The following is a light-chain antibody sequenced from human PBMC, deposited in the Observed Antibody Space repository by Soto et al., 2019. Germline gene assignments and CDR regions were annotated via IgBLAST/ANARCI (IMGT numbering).Light chain of an antibody. V-gene: IGLV2-14*01. Sequence: QSALTQPASVSGSPGQSIAISCTGTSSDVGGYDQVSRYQQHPGKAPKLMIYAVTTRPSGVSNRFSGSKSGNTASLTISGLQAEYEADYYCSSYTGSGTFFGGGTKLTVL. J-gene: IGLJ2*01. CDR3: SSYTGSGTF. CDR1: SSDVGGYDQ. CDR2: AVT.